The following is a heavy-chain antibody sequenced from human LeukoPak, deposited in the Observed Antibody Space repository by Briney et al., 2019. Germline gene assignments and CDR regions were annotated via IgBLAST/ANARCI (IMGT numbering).Heavy chain of an antibody. D-gene: IGHD6-6*01. V-gene: IGHV4-59*12. CDR3: ARVRRSSSRDFDY. Sequence: SETLSLTCTVSGGSISSYYWSWIRQPPGKGLEWIGYIYYSGSTNYNPSLKSRVTISVDTSKNQFSLKLSSVTAADTAVYYCARVRRSSSRDFDYWGQGTLVTVSS. CDR2: IYYSGST. CDR1: GGSISSYY. J-gene: IGHJ4*02.